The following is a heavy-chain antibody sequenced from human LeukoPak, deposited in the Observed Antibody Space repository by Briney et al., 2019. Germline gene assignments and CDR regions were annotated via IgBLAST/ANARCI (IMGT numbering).Heavy chain of an antibody. V-gene: IGHV3-7*01. Sequence: GGSLRLSCAVSGFTFRTYWMSWVRQAPGKGLEWVANIKQDGSEKYYVDSVKGRFTISRDNAKNSLYLQMNSLRVEDTAVYYCARDPLNDSSGYYPIYYFDLWGRGTLVTVSS. CDR2: IKQDGSEK. D-gene: IGHD3-22*01. CDR3: ARDPLNDSSGYYPIYYFDL. CDR1: GFTFRTYW. J-gene: IGHJ2*01.